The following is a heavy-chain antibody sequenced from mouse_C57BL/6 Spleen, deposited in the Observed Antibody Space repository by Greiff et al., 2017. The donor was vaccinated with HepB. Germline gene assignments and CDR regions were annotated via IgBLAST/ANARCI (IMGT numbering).Heavy chain of an antibody. D-gene: IGHD3-3*01. CDR1: GFNIKDDY. Sequence: VHVKQSGAELVRPGASVKLSCTASGFNIKDDYMHWVKQRPEQGLEWIGWIDPENGDTEYASKFQGKATITADTSSNTAYLQLSSLTSEDTAVYYCTTGTGGNYFDYWGQGTTLTVSS. CDR2: IDPENGDT. J-gene: IGHJ2*01. CDR3: TTGTGGNYFDY. V-gene: IGHV14-4*01.